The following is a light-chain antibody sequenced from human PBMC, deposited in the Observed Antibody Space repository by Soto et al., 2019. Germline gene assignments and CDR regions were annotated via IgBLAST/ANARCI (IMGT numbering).Light chain of an antibody. CDR1: QTISSNY. CDR3: QQYVSWT. V-gene: IGKV3-20*01. J-gene: IGKJ1*01. Sequence: DIVLTQSPGTLSVSPGERATLSCRASQTISSNYLAWYQQKPCQPPRLLIYGTSSRATGIPDRFSGSGSGTDFTLTISRLEPEDAAIYYCQQYVSWTFGQGTKVEIK. CDR2: GTS.